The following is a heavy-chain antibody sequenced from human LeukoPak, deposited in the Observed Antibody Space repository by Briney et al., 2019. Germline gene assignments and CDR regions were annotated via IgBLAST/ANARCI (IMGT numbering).Heavy chain of an antibody. V-gene: IGHV3-64D*09. CDR2: ISYNGGST. Sequence: PGGSLRLSCSASGFTLSSHAMHWVRQAPGKALEYVSAISYNGGSTYYANSVKDRFIISRDNSKNTLYLQMSSLRPEDTAVFYCVRRTGNYFDYWGQGTLVTVSS. D-gene: IGHD3/OR15-3a*01. CDR3: VRRTGNYFDY. J-gene: IGHJ4*02. CDR1: GFTLSSHA.